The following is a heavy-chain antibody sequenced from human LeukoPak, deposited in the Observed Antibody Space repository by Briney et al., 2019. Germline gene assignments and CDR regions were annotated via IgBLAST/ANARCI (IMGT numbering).Heavy chain of an antibody. Sequence: GSSVKVSCKASGGTFSSYTISWVRQAPGQGLKWMGRIIPILGIANYAQKFQGRVTITADKSTSTAYMELSSLRSEDTAVYYCARERKTYYYDSSGYPLGFDPWGQGTLVTVSS. D-gene: IGHD3-22*01. J-gene: IGHJ5*02. CDR3: ARERKTYYYDSSGYPLGFDP. CDR1: GGTFSSYT. V-gene: IGHV1-69*04. CDR2: IIPILGIA.